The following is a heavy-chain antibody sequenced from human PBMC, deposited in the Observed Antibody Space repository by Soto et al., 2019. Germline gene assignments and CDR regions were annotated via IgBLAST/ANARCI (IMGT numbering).Heavy chain of an antibody. CDR2: ISDSGGRT. CDR3: AKKQREPHHDY. V-gene: IGHV3-23*01. CDR1: GFTFSSYA. D-gene: IGHD1-1*01. J-gene: IGHJ4*02. Sequence: EVQLLESGGGLVQPGGSLRLSCAASGFTFSSYAMSWVRQAPGKGLEWVSSISDSGGRTYYADSVKGRFTISRDKSKNTLYLQMYSLRAEDTALYYCAKKQREPHHDYWGQGTLVTVSS.